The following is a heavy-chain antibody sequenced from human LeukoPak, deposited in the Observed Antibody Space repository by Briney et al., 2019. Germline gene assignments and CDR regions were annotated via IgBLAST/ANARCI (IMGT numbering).Heavy chain of an antibody. CDR2: ISYDGSNK. D-gene: IGHD2-21*01. CDR1: GFTSGSYG. Sequence: GGSLRLSRAASGFTSGSYGMHWVRQAPGKGLEWVAVISYDGSNKYYADSVKGRFTISRDNSKRTLYLQMNSLRAEDTAVYYCAKDIWPSNYYYAMDVWGQGTTVTVSS. CDR3: AKDIWPSNYYYAMDV. V-gene: IGHV3-30*18. J-gene: IGHJ6*02.